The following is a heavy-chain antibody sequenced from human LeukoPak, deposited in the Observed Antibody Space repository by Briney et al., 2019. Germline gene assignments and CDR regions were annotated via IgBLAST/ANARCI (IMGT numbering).Heavy chain of an antibody. J-gene: IGHJ4*02. CDR3: ARDTKYAFDN. D-gene: IGHD2-2*01. V-gene: IGHV3-48*01. Sequence: PGGSLRLSCAASGFTFSDYSMNWVRQAPGKGLKWISYVGISSGNTKYADSVKGRFTISGDKAKNSLYLQMNNLRVEDTAVYYCARDTKYAFDNWGQGTLVTISS. CDR1: GFTFSDYS. CDR2: VGISSGNT.